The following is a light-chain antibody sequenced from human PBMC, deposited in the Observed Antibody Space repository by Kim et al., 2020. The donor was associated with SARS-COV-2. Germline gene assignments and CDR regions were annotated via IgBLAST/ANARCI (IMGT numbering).Light chain of an antibody. Sequence: ASVGDRVNITCRASQGISNSLAWFQQKPGKAPKVLIYAAYTLQSGVPSRFSGSGSGTDFTLTISSLQPEDVATYYCQKYNAAPWTFGQGTKVDIK. J-gene: IGKJ1*01. CDR2: AAY. CDR3: QKYNAAPWT. CDR1: QGISNS. V-gene: IGKV1-27*01.